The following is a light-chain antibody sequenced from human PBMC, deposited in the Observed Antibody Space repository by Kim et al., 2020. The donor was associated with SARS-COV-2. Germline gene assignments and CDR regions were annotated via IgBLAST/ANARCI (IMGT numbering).Light chain of an antibody. CDR1: QGISSL. CDR3: QQYGTYRLS. J-gene: IGKJ4*01. CDR2: EAS. Sequence: DIQMTQSPSSLSASVGDRVTIACRASQGISSLLAWYQQKPGKAPKFLIYEASSLESGVPSRFSGSGSGTEFTLTITSLQPDDFATYYCQQYGTYRLSFGGGTKVDIK. V-gene: IGKV1D-16*01.